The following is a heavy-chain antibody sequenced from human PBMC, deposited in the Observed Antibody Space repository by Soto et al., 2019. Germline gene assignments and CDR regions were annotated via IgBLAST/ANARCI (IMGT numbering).Heavy chain of an antibody. V-gene: IGHV4-31*03. Sequence: PSETLSLTCTFSGCSISSGGYYWSWIRQHPGKGLEWIGYIYYSGSTYYNPSLKSRVTISVDTSKNQFSLKLSSVTAADTAVYYCAREGYCSGGSCYAKGMDVWGQGT. CDR1: GCSISSGGYY. CDR3: AREGYCSGGSCYAKGMDV. J-gene: IGHJ6*02. CDR2: IYYSGST. D-gene: IGHD2-15*01.